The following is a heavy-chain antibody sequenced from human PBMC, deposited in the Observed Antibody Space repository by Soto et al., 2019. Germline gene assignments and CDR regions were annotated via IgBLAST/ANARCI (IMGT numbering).Heavy chain of an antibody. V-gene: IGHV1-58*02. CDR1: GFTFTSSA. CDR3: AAAIAAAGHLYFDY. Sequence: ASVKDSCKASGFTFTSSAMQWVRQARGQRLEWIGWIVVGSGNTNYAQKFQERVTITRDMSTSTAYMELSSLRSEDTAVYYCAAAIAAAGHLYFDYWGQGTLVTVSS. D-gene: IGHD6-13*01. CDR2: IVVGSGNT. J-gene: IGHJ4*02.